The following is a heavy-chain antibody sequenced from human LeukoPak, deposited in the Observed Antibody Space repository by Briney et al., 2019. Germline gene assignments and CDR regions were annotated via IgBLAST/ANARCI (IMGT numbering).Heavy chain of an antibody. J-gene: IGHJ6*04. D-gene: IGHD5-12*01. V-gene: IGHV1-3*01. CDR1: GYTFTSYA. CDR3: VVDIVAGDYYYGMDV. CDR2: INAGNGNT. Sequence: ASVKVSCKASGYTFTSYAMHWVRQAPGQRLEWMGWINAGNGNTKYSRKFQGRVTITRDTSASTAYMELSSLRSEDTAVYYCVVDIVAGDYYYGMDVWGKGTTVTVSS.